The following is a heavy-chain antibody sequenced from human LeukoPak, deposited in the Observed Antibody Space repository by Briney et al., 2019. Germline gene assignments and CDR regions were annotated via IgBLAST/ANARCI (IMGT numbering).Heavy chain of an antibody. CDR2: IYAHGTNT. CDR3: AAYGDNSDFAY. Sequence: PGGSLRLTCAASGFTLSTYWMHWVRQALGKGLVWVSSIYAHGTNTTYADSVKGRFTISRDSAKDTVFLQMNSLRAGDTAVYYCAAYGDNSDFAYWGQGTLVTVSS. J-gene: IGHJ4*02. V-gene: IGHV3-74*01. CDR1: GFTLSTYW. D-gene: IGHD4-23*01.